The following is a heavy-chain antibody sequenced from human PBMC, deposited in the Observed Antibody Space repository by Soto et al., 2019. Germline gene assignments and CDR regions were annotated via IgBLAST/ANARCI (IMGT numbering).Heavy chain of an antibody. J-gene: IGHJ4*02. CDR2: IYWDDDK. CDR1: GFSLSSTRMA. V-gene: IGHV2-5*02. Sequence: QITLKESGPTLVKPTQTLTLTCTFSGFSLSSTRMAVGWIRQPPGKALEWLALIYWDDDKRYSPFLKSRLTISKDTSKNHVVLTMSNIDPVDTARYYCAHIVVAGLGYYFDYWGQGTLVTVSS. D-gene: IGHD6-19*01. CDR3: AHIVVAGLGYYFDY.